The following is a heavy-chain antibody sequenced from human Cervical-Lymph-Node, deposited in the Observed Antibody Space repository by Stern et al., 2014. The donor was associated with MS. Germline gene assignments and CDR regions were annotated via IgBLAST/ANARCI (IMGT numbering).Heavy chain of an antibody. CDR1: GYNFATSW. D-gene: IGHD3-16*01. V-gene: IGHV5-51*01. CDR3: ARLSVGETIFDF. J-gene: IGHJ4*02. CDR2: IDPGDSDA. Sequence: EVQLVQSGAEVKKPGESLKISCKGSGYNFATSWIGWVRQKPGTGLAWMGIIDPGDSDARYSPSFQGQVTMSADKSTGTAFLQWNSLKASDTAMYYCARLSVGETIFDFWGQGTLVTVSS.